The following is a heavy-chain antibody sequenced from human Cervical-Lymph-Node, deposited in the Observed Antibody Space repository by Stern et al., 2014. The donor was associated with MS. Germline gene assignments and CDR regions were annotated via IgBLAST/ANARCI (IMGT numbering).Heavy chain of an antibody. CDR2: INPTGGSP. Sequence: VQLVESGAEVKKPGASVKVSCKASGYTFTSYYMHWVRQAPGQGLEWMGIINPTGGSPSYAQKFQGRVTMTRDTSTSTVYMELSSLRSEDTAVYYCARARSLYSSGWYLWYWGQGTLVTVSS. V-gene: IGHV1-46*03. CDR1: GYTFTSYY. D-gene: IGHD6-19*01. CDR3: ARARSLYSSGWYLWY. J-gene: IGHJ4*02.